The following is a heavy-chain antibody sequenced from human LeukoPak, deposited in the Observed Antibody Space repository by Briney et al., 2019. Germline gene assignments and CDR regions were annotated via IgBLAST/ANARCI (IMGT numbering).Heavy chain of an antibody. CDR2: ISYDGSNK. CDR3: AMFEDFDY. D-gene: IGHD3-16*01. V-gene: IGHV3-30*01. Sequence: GGSLRLSCAASGFTFSSYAMHWVRQAPGKGLEWVAVISYDGSNKYYADSVKGRFTISRDNSKNTLYLQMNSLRAEDTAVYYCAMFEDFDYWGQGTLVTVSS. CDR1: GFTFSSYA. J-gene: IGHJ4*02.